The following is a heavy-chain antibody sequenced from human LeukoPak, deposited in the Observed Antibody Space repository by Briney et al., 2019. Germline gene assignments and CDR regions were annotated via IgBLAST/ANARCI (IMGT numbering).Heavy chain of an antibody. CDR1: GFTFSDYY. CDR2: ISSSGSTI. Sequence: GGSLRLSCAASGFTFSDYYMSWIRQAPGKGLEWVSYISSSGSTIYYADSVKGRFTISRDNAKNSLYLQMNSLRAEDTAVYYCARDHLYYYDSSGHFDHWGQGTLVTVSS. D-gene: IGHD3-22*01. V-gene: IGHV3-11*04. J-gene: IGHJ4*02. CDR3: ARDHLYYYDSSGHFDH.